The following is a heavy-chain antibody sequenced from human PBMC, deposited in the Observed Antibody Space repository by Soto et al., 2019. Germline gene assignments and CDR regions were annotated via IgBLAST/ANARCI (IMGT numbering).Heavy chain of an antibody. J-gene: IGHJ4*02. CDR1: GFTFNNYA. CDR2: ISGSAGST. Sequence: EWSLRLSCAASGFTFNNYAINLVRQSPGKGLEWVSVISGSAGSTYYADSVKGRFTITRDNSKNTLYLQMSSLRVEDTAVYYCAKAGGAAGTVDYFDYWGKGPLVTVS. CDR3: AKAGGAAGTVDYFDY. V-gene: IGHV3-23*01. D-gene: IGHD6-13*01.